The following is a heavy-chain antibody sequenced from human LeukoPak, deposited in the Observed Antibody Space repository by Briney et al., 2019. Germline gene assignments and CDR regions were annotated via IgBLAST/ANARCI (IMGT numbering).Heavy chain of an antibody. J-gene: IGHJ4*02. D-gene: IGHD2-2*01. CDR2: INPNSGGT. CDR3: ARFVLVPVALDY. Sequence: ASVKVSCKASGYTFTGYYMHWVRQAPGQGLEWMGWINPNSGGTNYAQKFQGRVTMTRDTSISTAYMELSRLRSEDTAVYYCARFVLVPVALDYWGQGTLVTVSS. V-gene: IGHV1-2*02. CDR1: GYTFTGYY.